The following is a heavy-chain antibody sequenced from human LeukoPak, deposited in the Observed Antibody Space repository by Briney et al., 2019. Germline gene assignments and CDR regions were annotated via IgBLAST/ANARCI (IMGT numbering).Heavy chain of an antibody. V-gene: IGHV3-21*01. CDR2: ISSSSSYI. J-gene: IGHJ6*02. D-gene: IGHD4-23*01. Sequence: PGGSLRLSCAASGFTFSSYSMNWVRQAPGKGLEWVSSISSSSSYIYYADSVKGRFTISRDNAKNSLYLQMNSLRAEDTAVYYCAREGRGNGGVMDVWGQGTTVTVSS. CDR1: GFTFSSYS. CDR3: AREGRGNGGVMDV.